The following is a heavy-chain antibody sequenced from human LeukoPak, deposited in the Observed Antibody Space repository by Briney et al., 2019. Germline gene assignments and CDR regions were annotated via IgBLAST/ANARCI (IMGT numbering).Heavy chain of an antibody. J-gene: IGHJ4*02. CDR2: LSGGGGNT. Sequence: GGSLRLSCAASGFTFSDYAMAWVRQAPGKGLEWVSGLSGGGGNTFYADSVKGRFTISRDNAKNTLYLQMNSLRADDTAVYYCARGGTYSIGWYIVWGQGTLVTVSS. D-gene: IGHD6-19*01. CDR3: ARGGTYSIGWYIV. V-gene: IGHV3-23*01. CDR1: GFTFSDYA.